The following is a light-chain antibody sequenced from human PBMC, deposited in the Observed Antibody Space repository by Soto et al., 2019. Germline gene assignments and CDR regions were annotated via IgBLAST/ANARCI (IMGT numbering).Light chain of an antibody. CDR2: WAS. V-gene: IGKV4-1*01. J-gene: IGKJ4*01. Sequence: DIVMTQSPDSLAVSLGERATINCKSSQSVLYSSNNKNYLAWYQQKPGQPPQLLIYWASTRESGVPDRFSGSRSGTDFTLTISSLQAEDVAVYYCQQYYSIPLTYGGGTKVEIK. CDR3: QQYYSIPLT. CDR1: QSVLYSSNNKNY.